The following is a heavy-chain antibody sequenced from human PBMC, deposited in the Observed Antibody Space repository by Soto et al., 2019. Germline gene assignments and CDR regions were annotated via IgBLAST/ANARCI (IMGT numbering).Heavy chain of an antibody. CDR1: GFTFASYA. V-gene: IGHV3-23*01. CDR2: LYGNSGGI. CDR3: AKDAVPGDGVWLMDH. Sequence: EVQLLESGGGLVQPGGSLRLSCAASGFTFASYAMTWVRQAPGKGLESVAGLYGNSGGIQYSDSVKGRFTISIDNSKNIVYLQMNSLRVEDTAVYFCAKDAVPGDGVWLMDHWGQGTLVTVSS. J-gene: IGHJ4*02. D-gene: IGHD4-17*01.